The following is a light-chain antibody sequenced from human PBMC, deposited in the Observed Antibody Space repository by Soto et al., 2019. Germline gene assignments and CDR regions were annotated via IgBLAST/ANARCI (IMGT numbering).Light chain of an antibody. CDR1: SSDVGSYDR. CDR3: SSYTSSGTYV. Sequence: QSVLTQPPSVSGSPGQSVTISCTGASSDVGSYDRVSWYRQPPGTAPKLMIFEVSNRPSGVPDRFSGSKSGNTASLTITGLQAEDAADYYCSSYTSSGTYVFGTGTKVTVL. V-gene: IGLV2-18*02. CDR2: EVS. J-gene: IGLJ1*01.